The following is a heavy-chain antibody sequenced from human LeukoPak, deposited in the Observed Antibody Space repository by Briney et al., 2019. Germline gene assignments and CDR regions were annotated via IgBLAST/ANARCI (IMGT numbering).Heavy chain of an antibody. D-gene: IGHD4-11*01. CDR1: GGTFSSYA. V-gene: IGHV1-69*04. Sequence: SVKVSCKASGGTFSSYAISWVRQAPGQGLEWMGRTIPILGIANYAQKFQGRVTITADKSTSTAYMELSSLRSEDTAVYYCARPTVKGDWGQGTLVTVSS. J-gene: IGHJ4*02. CDR2: TIPILGIA. CDR3: ARPTVKGD.